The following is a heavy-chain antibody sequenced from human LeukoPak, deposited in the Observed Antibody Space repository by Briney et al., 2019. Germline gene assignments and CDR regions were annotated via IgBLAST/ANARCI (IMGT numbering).Heavy chain of an antibody. CDR1: GFTFSSYG. J-gene: IGHJ4*02. D-gene: IGHD5-18*01. CDR2: IRYDGRNK. CDR3: ARGVRYTYGSLWY. Sequence: GGSLRLSCAASGFTFSSYGMHWVRQAPGKGLEWVAFIRYDGRNKYYADSVKGRFIISRDNSKNTLYLQMNSLRAEDTAVYYCARGVRYTYGSLWYWGQGTLVTVSS. V-gene: IGHV3-30*02.